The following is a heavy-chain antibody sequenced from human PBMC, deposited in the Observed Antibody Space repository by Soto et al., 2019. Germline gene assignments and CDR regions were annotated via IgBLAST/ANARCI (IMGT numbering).Heavy chain of an antibody. Sequence: SVKVSCKASGGTFSSYAISWVRQAPGQGLEWMGGIIPIFGTANYAQKFQGRVTITADESTSTAYMELSNLRAEDTAIYYCAKGEMATIRNSFDPWGQGTLVTVSS. V-gene: IGHV1-69*13. CDR1: GGTFSSYA. D-gene: IGHD5-12*01. J-gene: IGHJ5*02. CDR2: IIPIFGTA. CDR3: AKGEMATIRNSFDP.